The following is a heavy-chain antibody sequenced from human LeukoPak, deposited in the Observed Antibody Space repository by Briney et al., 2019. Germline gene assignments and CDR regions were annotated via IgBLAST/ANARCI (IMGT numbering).Heavy chain of an antibody. D-gene: IGHD2-2*03. CDR2: INHSGST. J-gene: IGHJ4*02. CDR3: ARLLTPVGLDIVVVPAAMGGFDY. V-gene: IGHV4-34*01. CDR1: GGSFSGYY. Sequence: SETLSLTCAVYGGSFSGYYWSWIRQPPGKGLEWIGEINHSGSTNCNPSLKSRVTISVDTSKNQFSLKLSSVTAADTAVYYCARLLTPVGLDIVVVPAAMGGFDYWGQGTLVTVSS.